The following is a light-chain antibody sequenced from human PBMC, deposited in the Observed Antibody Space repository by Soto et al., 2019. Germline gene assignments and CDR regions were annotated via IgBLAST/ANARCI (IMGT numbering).Light chain of an antibody. CDR3: QSYDSSLSGVV. CDR1: SSNIGAGYD. V-gene: IGLV1-40*01. CDR2: GNT. J-gene: IGLJ2*01. Sequence: QSVLTQPPSLSGAPGQRVRISCTGSSSNIGAGYDVHWYQQLPGTAPKLLIYGNTNRPSGVPDRFSGSTSGTSASLAITGLQAEDEADYYCQSYDSSLSGVVFGGGTKVTVL.